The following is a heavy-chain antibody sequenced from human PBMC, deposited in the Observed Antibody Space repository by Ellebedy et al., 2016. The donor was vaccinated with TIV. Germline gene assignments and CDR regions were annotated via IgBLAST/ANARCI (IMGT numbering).Heavy chain of an antibody. J-gene: IGHJ6*02. CDR2: IWYDGSNK. CDR1: GFTFSSYG. V-gene: IGHV3-33*01. D-gene: IGHD5-18*01. Sequence: GGSLRLXXAASGFTFSSYGMHWVRQAPGKGLEWVAVIWYDGSNKYYADSVKGRFTISRDNSKNTLYLQMNSLRAEDTAVYYCAREGYSNGMDVWGQGTTVTVSS. CDR3: AREGYSNGMDV.